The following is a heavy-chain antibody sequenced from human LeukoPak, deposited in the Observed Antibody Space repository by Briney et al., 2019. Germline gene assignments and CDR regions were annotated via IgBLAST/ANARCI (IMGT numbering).Heavy chain of an antibody. J-gene: IGHJ6*02. Sequence: SETLSLTCTVSGGSISSYYWSWIRQPPGKGLEWIGYIYYSGSTNYNPSLKSRVTISVDTSKNQFSLKLSSVTAADTAVYYCARAGYSSSWYYYYGMDVWGRGTTVTVSS. CDR1: GGSISSYY. D-gene: IGHD6-13*01. CDR3: ARAGYSSSWYYYYGMDV. CDR2: IYYSGST. V-gene: IGHV4-59*01.